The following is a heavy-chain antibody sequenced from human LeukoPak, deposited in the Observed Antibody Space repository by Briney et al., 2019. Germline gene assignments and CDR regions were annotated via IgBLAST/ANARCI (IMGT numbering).Heavy chain of an antibody. D-gene: IGHD6-13*01. Sequence: GRSLRLSCAASGFTFSNDAMHWVRQAPGKGLEWVAVMSDGNNKYYADSVEGRFTISRDNSKNTLYLQMNGLKPEDTALYYCGRDQREGSTWLPWAYLAYWGQGTLVTVSS. V-gene: IGHV3-30-3*01. CDR1: GFTFSNDA. CDR2: MSDGNNK. J-gene: IGHJ4*02. CDR3: GRDQREGSTWLPWAYLAY.